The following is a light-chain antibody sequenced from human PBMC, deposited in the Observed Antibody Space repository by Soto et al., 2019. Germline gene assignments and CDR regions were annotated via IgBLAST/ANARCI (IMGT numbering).Light chain of an antibody. V-gene: IGLV2-23*02. Sequence: QSALTQPASVSGSPGQSITISCTGTSSDVGSYNLVSWYQQYPGKAPKVMIYEVSKRPSGVSNRFSGSKSGNTASLTISGLQAEDEADYYCCSYAGSSILGVFGGGTKLTVL. CDR1: SSDVGSYNL. J-gene: IGLJ2*01. CDR2: EVS. CDR3: CSYAGSSILGV.